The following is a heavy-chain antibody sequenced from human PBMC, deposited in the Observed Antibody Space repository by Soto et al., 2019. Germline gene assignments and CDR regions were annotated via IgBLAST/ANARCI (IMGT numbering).Heavy chain of an antibody. D-gene: IGHD3-10*01. CDR2: ISYDGSNK. CDR3: ASEPRSVSITMVRL. J-gene: IGHJ4*02. CDR1: GFTFSSYA. V-gene: IGHV3-30-3*01. Sequence: GGSLRLSCAASGFTFSSYAMHWVRQAPGKGLEWVAVISYDGSNKYYADSVKGRFTISRDNSKNTLYLQMNSLRAEDTAVYYCASEPRSVSITMVRLWGQGTLVTVSS.